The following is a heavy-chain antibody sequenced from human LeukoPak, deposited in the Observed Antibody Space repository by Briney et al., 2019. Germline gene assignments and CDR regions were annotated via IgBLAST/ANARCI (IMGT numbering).Heavy chain of an antibody. V-gene: IGHV3-30*18. CDR1: GFTFSSYG. Sequence: GGSLRLSCAASGFTFSSYGMHWVHQAPGKGLEWVAVISYDGSNKYYADSVKGRFTISRDNSKNTLYLQMNSLRAEDTAVYYCAKAASGFGYYYGMDVWGKGTTVTVSS. CDR3: AKAASGFGYYYGMDV. D-gene: IGHD3-3*01. J-gene: IGHJ6*04. CDR2: ISYDGSNK.